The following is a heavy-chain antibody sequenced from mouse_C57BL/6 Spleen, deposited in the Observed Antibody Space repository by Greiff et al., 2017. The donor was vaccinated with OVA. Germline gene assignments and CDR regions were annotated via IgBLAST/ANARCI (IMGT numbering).Heavy chain of an antibody. CDR1: GYTFTSYW. J-gene: IGHJ3*01. CDR2: IYPGSGST. Sequence: QVQLQQPGAELVKPGASVKMSCKASGYTFTSYWITWVKQRPGQGLEWIGDIYPGSGSTNYNEKLKSKATLTVDTSSSTAYMQLSSLTSEDSAVYYCARAFTTVVDWFAYWGQGTLVTVSA. CDR3: ARAFTTVVDWFAY. V-gene: IGHV1-55*01. D-gene: IGHD1-1*01.